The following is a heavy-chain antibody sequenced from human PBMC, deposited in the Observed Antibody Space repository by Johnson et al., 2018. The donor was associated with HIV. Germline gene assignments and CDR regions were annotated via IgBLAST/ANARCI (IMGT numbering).Heavy chain of an antibody. CDR2: ISYDGSNK. D-gene: IGHD3-10*02. J-gene: IGHJ3*02. Sequence: QVQLLESGGGVVQPGRSLRLSCAASGFTFSSYAMHWVRQAPGKGLEWVAVISYDGSNKYYADSVKGRFTISRDNSKNTLFLHMNSLRAEDTAVYYCARDYSVTMLGGAFDIWGQGTMVTVSS. CDR1: GFTFSSYA. V-gene: IGHV3-30*04. CDR3: ARDYSVTMLGGAFDI.